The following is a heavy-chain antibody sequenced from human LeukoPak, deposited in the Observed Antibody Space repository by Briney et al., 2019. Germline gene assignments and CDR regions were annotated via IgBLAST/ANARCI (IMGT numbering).Heavy chain of an antibody. CDR2: IYYSGST. CDR3: ARDLRYSYGSYYYGMDV. V-gene: IGHV4-59*01. CDR1: GGSISSYY. Sequence: SETLSLTCTVSGGSISSYYWSWIRQPPGKGLEWIGYIYYSGSTNYNPSLRSRVTISVDTSKNQFSLKLSSVTAADTAVYYRARDLRYSYGSYYYGMDVWGQGTTVTVSS. J-gene: IGHJ6*02. D-gene: IGHD5-18*01.